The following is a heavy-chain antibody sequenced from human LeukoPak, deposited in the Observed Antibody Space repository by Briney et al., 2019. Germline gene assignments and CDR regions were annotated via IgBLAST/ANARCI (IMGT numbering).Heavy chain of an antibody. CDR1: GFTFSSYW. D-gene: IGHD3-10*01. CDR3: ARWIPYGPGSYYIKN. V-gene: IGHV3-7*01. Sequence: GGSLRLSCAASGFTFSSYWMSWVRQAPGKGLEWVANIKQDGSEKYYVDSVKGRFTISRDNAKNSLYLQMNSLRAEDTAVYYCARWIPYGPGSYYIKNWGQGTLVTVSS. J-gene: IGHJ4*02. CDR2: IKQDGSEK.